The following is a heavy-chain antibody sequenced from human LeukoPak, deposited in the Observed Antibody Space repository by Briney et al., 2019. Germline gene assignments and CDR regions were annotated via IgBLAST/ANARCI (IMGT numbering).Heavy chain of an antibody. D-gene: IGHD3-22*01. CDR2: ISGSGGST. J-gene: IGHJ4*02. V-gene: IGHV3-23*01. Sequence: GGSLRLSCAASGFTFNSYAMSWVRQAPGKGLEWVSAISGSGGSTYYADSVKGRFTISRDNSKNTLYLQMNSLRAEDTAVYYCAKGIYDSSGYYMVNYFDYWGQGTLVTVSS. CDR1: GFTFNSYA. CDR3: AKGIYDSSGYYMVNYFDY.